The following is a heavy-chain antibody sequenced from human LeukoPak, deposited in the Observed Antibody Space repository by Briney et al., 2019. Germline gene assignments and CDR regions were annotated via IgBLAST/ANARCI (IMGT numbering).Heavy chain of an antibody. Sequence: PGGSLRLSCAASGFTFSVSAMHWVRQASGKGLEWVGRIRSKANSYATAYAASVKGRFTISRDDSKNTAYLQMNSLKTEDTAVYYCTCSSSSPTEYWGQGTLVTVSS. CDR2: IRSKANSYAT. CDR3: TCSSSSPTEY. J-gene: IGHJ4*02. CDR1: GFTFSVSA. D-gene: IGHD2-2*01. V-gene: IGHV3-73*01.